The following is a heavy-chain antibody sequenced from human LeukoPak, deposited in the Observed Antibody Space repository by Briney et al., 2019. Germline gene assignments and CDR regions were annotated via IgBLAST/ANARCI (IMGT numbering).Heavy chain of an antibody. D-gene: IGHD5-12*01. CDR1: GFIFSNYW. CDR3: VRDGGVSGYDLLDY. CDR2: INQDGSKE. V-gene: IGHV3-7*01. J-gene: IGHJ4*02. Sequence: GGSLRLSCTASGFIFSNYWMTWVRQAPGKGLEWVAQINQDGSKEYYIDSVKARFSISRDNARNSLSLQMSSLRAEDTAVYYCVRDGGVSGYDLLDYWGQGTLVTVSS.